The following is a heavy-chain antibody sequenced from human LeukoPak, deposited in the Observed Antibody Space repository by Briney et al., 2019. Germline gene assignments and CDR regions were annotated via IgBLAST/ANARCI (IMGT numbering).Heavy chain of an antibody. D-gene: IGHD6-19*01. Sequence: GASVKVSCKASGYTFTSCDINWVRQATGQGLEWMGWMNPNSGNTGYAQKFQGRVTMTRNTSISTAYMELSRLRSDDTAVYYCAAGYSSGWWLVFWGQGTLVTVSS. CDR3: AAGYSSGWWLVF. J-gene: IGHJ4*02. CDR1: GYTFTSCD. V-gene: IGHV1-8*01. CDR2: MNPNSGNT.